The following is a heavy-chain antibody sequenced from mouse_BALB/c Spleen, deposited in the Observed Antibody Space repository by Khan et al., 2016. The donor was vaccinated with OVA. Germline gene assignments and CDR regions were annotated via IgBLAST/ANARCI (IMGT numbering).Heavy chain of an antibody. CDR3: TRGGYGGFAY. V-gene: IGHV1S81*02. J-gene: IGHJ3*01. CDR1: GYTFNSYY. D-gene: IGHD1-2*01. CDR2: INPSNGGT. Sequence: QVQLQQSGAELVKPGASVKLSCKASGYTFNSYYMYWVKQRPGQGLEWIGEINPSNGGTNFNEKFKSKATLTVDKSSSTAYMQLSSLTSEDYAGYYCTRGGYGGFAYWGQGTLFTVSA.